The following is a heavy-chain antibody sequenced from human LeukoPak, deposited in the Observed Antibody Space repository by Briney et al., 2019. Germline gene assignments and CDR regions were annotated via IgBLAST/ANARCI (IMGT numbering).Heavy chain of an antibody. CDR1: GFTVSSNY. J-gene: IGHJ3*02. CDR2: IYSGGST. V-gene: IGHV3-66*01. CDR3: AKDQSEFSFAFDI. Sequence: GGSLRLSCAASGFTVSSNYMSWVRQAPGKGLEWVSVIYSGGSTYYADSVKGRFTISRDNSKNTLYLQMNSLRAEDTAVYYCAKDQSEFSFAFDIWGQGTMVTVSS. D-gene: IGHD1-14*01.